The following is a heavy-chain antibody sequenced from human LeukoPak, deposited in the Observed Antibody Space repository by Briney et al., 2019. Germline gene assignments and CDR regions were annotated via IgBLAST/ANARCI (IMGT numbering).Heavy chain of an antibody. D-gene: IGHD2-15*01. Sequence: ASVKVSCKASGYTFTGYYMHWVRQAPGQGLEWMGWINPNSGGTNYAQKFQGRVTMTRGTSISTAYMELSRLRSDDTAVYYCARAGDIVVVVAAKTWDNWFDPWGQGTLVTVSS. CDR3: ARAGDIVVVVAAKTWDNWFDP. J-gene: IGHJ5*02. CDR2: INPNSGGT. CDR1: GYTFTGYY. V-gene: IGHV1-2*02.